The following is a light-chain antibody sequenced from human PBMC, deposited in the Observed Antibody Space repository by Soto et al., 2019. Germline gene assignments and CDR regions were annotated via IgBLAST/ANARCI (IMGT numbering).Light chain of an antibody. J-gene: IGLJ2*01. V-gene: IGLV2-11*01. CDR3: CSYAGSYTFEV. CDR1: SSDVGGYNY. Sequence: QSVLTQPRSVSGSPGQSVTISCTGTSSDVGGYNYVSWYQQHPGKAPKLMLYDVTKRPSGVPDRFSGSKSGNTASLTISGLLADDEADYYCCSYAGSYTFEVFGGGTKLTVL. CDR2: DVT.